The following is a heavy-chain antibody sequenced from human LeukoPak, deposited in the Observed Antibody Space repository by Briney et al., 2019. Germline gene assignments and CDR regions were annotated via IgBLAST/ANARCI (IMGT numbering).Heavy chain of an antibody. J-gene: IGHJ3*02. V-gene: IGHV3-23*01. CDR1: GFSFGSNY. CDR2: ISADAGRT. D-gene: IGHD6-6*01. Sequence: GGSLRLSCEASGFSFGSNYMTWVRQAPGKGLEWVACISADAGRTYYADYVKGRFTIYRDNSNNTLYMEMNRLRAEDTAVYYCARDKYSSSNDAFDIWGEGAMVTVSS. CDR3: ARDKYSSSNDAFDI.